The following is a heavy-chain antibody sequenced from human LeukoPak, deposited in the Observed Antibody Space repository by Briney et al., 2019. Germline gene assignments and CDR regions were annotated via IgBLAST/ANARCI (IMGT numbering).Heavy chain of an antibody. CDR1: GYTFTDYY. CDR2: VDPEDGET. J-gene: IGHJ3*02. D-gene: IGHD6-19*01. Sequence: ASVKISCKVSGYTFTDYYMHWVQQAPGKGLEWMGPVDPEDGETIYAEKFQGRVTITADESTSTAYMELSSLRSEDTAVYYCARELVRIAVAYDAFDIWGQGTMVTVSS. V-gene: IGHV1-69-2*01. CDR3: ARELVRIAVAYDAFDI.